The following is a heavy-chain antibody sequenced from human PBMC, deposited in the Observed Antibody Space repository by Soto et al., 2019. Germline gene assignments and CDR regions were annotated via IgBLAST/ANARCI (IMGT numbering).Heavy chain of an antibody. J-gene: IGHJ5*02. D-gene: IGHD3-10*01. CDR1: GGSISSGGYY. V-gene: IGHV4-61*08. CDR2: IYYSGST. CDR3: ARDFRGATVNWFDP. Sequence: TLSLTCTVSGGSISSGGYYLSWIRQHPGKGLEWIGYIYYSGSTNYNPSLKSRVTISVDTSKNQFSLKLSSVTAADTAVYYCARDFRGATVNWFDPWGQGTLVTVSS.